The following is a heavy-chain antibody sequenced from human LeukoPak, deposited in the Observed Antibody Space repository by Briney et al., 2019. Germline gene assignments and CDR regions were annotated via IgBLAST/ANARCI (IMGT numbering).Heavy chain of an antibody. J-gene: IGHJ6*04. D-gene: IGHD6-13*01. CDR2: ISSSSSYI. V-gene: IGHV3-21*01. Sequence: GGSLRLSCAASGLTFNSYSMNWLRQAPGKGLEWVSSISSSSSYIYYADSVKGRFTLSRDNAKNSLYLQMNSLRAEDTAVYYCARDRPPAAGTYYYYYGMDVWGKGTTVTVSS. CDR3: ARDRPPAAGTYYYYYGMDV. CDR1: GLTFNSYS.